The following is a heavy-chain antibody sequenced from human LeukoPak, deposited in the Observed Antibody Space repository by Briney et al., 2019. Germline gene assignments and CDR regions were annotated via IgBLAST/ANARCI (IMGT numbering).Heavy chain of an antibody. J-gene: IGHJ5*02. CDR1: GYSFTSYW. CDR2: IYPGDSDT. D-gene: IGHD3-22*01. V-gene: IGHV5-51*01. CDR3: ARSNDYNDSSGYYVPNWFDP. Sequence: GESPKISCKGSGYSFTSYWIGWVRQMPGKGLEWMGIIYPGDSDTRYSPSFQGQVTISADKSISTAYLQWSSLKASDTAMYYCARSNDYNDSSGYYVPNWFDPWGQGTLVTVSS.